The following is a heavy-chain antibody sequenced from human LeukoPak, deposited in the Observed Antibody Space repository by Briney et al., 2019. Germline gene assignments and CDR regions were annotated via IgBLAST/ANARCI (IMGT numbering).Heavy chain of an antibody. CDR2: ISAYNGNT. CDR3: ARDHPYGSGSSPGY. J-gene: IGHJ4*02. V-gene: IGHV1-18*01. Sequence: GASVKVSCKASGYTFTSYGISWVRQAPGQGVEWMGWISAYNGNTNYAQKLQGRGTMTTDTSTSTAYMELRSLRSDDTAVYYCARDHPYGSGSSPGYWGQGTLVTVSS. D-gene: IGHD3-10*01. CDR1: GYTFTSYG.